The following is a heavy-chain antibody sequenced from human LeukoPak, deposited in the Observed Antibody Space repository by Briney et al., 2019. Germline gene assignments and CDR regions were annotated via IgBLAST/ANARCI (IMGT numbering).Heavy chain of an antibody. V-gene: IGHV3-21*01. CDR1: GFPFSDYG. D-gene: IGHD3-9*01. J-gene: IGHJ2*01. CDR3: ARDFAGWGYFDL. Sequence: GTPLRLSCAASGFPFSDYGMYWVRQAPGKGLEWVSSISSSSSYIFYADSVRGRFSISRDNAKNSLYLQMNSLRAEDTAVYYCARDFAGWGYFDLWGRGTQVTVSS. CDR2: ISSSSSYI.